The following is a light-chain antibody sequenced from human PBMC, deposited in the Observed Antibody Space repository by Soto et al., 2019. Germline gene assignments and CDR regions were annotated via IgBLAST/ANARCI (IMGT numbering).Light chain of an antibody. Sequence: DVVMTQSPLSLPVTLGQPASISCRSSQTLVYSDGNIYLNWFHQRPGQSPRRLIYTVSYRDSGVPDRFSGSGFGTDFTLKVRRVEAEDVGGYYCMQGTHWPWTFGPGNKVEIK. CDR3: MQGTHWPWT. CDR1: QTLVYSDGNIY. CDR2: TVS. J-gene: IGKJ1*01. V-gene: IGKV2-30*01.